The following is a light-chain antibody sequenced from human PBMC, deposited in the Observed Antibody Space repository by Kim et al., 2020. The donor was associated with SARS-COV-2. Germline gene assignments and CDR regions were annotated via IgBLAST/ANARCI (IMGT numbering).Light chain of an antibody. CDR2: NKN. CDR3: NSRDSSGDLWL. Sequence: SSELTQDPAVSVALGQTVRITCQGNSLRNYYASWYQQKPGQAPVLVIYNKNNRPSWIPDRFSGSSSGDTASLTITGAQAEDEADYYCNSRDSSGDLWLFG. CDR1: SLRNYY. J-gene: IGLJ3*02. V-gene: IGLV3-19*01.